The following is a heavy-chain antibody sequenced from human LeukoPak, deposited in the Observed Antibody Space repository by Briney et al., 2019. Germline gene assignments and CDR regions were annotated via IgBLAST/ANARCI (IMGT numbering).Heavy chain of an antibody. V-gene: IGHV3-74*01. D-gene: IGHD2-2*03. CDR2: IYTDGSTS. CDR1: GFTPSIYW. Sequence: GGSLRLSCAPPGFTPSIYWTRWGRQAPGKGLVCISRIYTDGSTSSYADSVKGRFTISRDNAKNTLYLQLNSLRAEDTAVYYCARVWMMTREGTYYSYRMDVWGQGTTVTVSS. CDR3: ARVWMMTREGTYYSYRMDV. J-gene: IGHJ6*02.